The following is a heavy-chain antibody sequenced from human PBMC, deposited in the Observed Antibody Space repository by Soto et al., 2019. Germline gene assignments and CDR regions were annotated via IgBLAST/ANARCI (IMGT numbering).Heavy chain of an antibody. J-gene: IGHJ4*02. Sequence: SETLSLTCTVSGGSISSGGYYWSWIRQHPGKGLGWIGYIYYSGSTYYNPSLKSRVTISVDTSKNQFSLKLSSVTAADTAVYYCAREKPYYDILTGSFDYWGQGTLVTVSS. CDR1: GGSISSGGYY. V-gene: IGHV4-31*03. CDR2: IYYSGST. D-gene: IGHD3-9*01. CDR3: AREKPYYDILTGSFDY.